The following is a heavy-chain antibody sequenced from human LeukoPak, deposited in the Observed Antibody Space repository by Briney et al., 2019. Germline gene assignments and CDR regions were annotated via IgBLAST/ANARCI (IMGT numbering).Heavy chain of an antibody. J-gene: IGHJ4*02. CDR1: GGSINSNNHY. V-gene: IGHV4-39*01. Sequence: PSETLSLTCNVSGGSINSNNHYWGWIRQPPGKGLEWLGSINYSGTIFYSPSLNSRVTISVDTSGNQFSLKLTSATAADTAVYYCARHPGYSSGWWYFDFWGQGTLVTVSS. D-gene: IGHD5-18*01. CDR2: INYSGTI. CDR3: ARHPGYSSGWWYFDF.